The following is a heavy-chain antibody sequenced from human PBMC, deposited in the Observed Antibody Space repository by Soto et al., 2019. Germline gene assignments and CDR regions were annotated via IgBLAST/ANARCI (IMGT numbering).Heavy chain of an antibody. V-gene: IGHV3-33*01. J-gene: IGHJ3*02. Sequence: GVLRLSCAASGFIFSPYGIHWVRQAPGKGLEWVALIRNDGSDKYYAESVTGRFTISRDNSKNTVYLQMNSLRAEDTALYFCARAPRMAPFDIWGQGTMVTVSS. CDR1: GFIFSPYG. CDR2: IRNDGSDK. CDR3: ARAPRMAPFDI.